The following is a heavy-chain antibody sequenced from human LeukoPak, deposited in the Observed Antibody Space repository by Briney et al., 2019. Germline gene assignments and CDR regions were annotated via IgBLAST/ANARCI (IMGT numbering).Heavy chain of an antibody. CDR3: SRETTSGY. CDR1: GFSFSGYS. CDR2: ISRGSHTI. Sequence: GESLRLSCAASGFSFSGYSMNWVRQPPGQGLEWISYISRGSHTIYYADSVRGRFTISRDDAKNSLYLQMNSLRAEDTGIYYCSRETTSGYWGQGTLVTVSS. V-gene: IGHV3-48*04. D-gene: IGHD1-1*01. J-gene: IGHJ4*02.